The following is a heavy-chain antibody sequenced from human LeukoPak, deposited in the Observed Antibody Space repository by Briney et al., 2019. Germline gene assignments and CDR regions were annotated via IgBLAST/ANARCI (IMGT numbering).Heavy chain of an antibody. CDR2: IYSGGGT. Sequence: GGSLRLSCAASGFAFSDYSMNWVRQAPGKGLEWVSVIYSGGGTYYADAVKGRFTISRDNSKNTLYLQMNSLRAGDTAVYYCARDHYVDAFDIWGQGTMVTVSS. CDR1: GFAFSDYS. D-gene: IGHD3-16*01. V-gene: IGHV3-66*01. CDR3: ARDHYVDAFDI. J-gene: IGHJ3*02.